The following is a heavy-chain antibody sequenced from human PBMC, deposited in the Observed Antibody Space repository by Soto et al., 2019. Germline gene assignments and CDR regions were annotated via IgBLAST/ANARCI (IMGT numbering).Heavy chain of an antibody. CDR1: GYTFSDFD. CDR2: MNAKSGDT. D-gene: IGHD3-16*01. V-gene: IGHV1-8*01. Sequence: QAHLEQAGAEVKRPGASVKVSCKASGYTFSDFDINWLRQASGQGPEWMGWMNAKSGDTFFAQRFQGKFNMTWDTSLSTAYMEVGSLTSDDPSMYYCARGNPFNYAGFDVWGQGTTVAVSS. J-gene: IGHJ6*02. CDR3: ARGNPFNYAGFDV.